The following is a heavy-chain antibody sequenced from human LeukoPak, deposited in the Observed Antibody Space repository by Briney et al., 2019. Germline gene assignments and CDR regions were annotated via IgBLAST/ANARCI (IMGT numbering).Heavy chain of an antibody. D-gene: IGHD6-13*01. J-gene: IGHJ4*02. CDR3: ASASSHRIAAGGDY. V-gene: IGHV3-74*01. Sequence: PGGSLRLSCAASGFTFTNYWMHCVRQAPGKGLVWVSRISSDGSSRNYADSVKGRFTISRDNAKNTLYLQMNSLRAEDTAVYYCASASSHRIAAGGDYWGQGTLVTVSS. CDR1: GFTFTNYW. CDR2: ISSDGSSR.